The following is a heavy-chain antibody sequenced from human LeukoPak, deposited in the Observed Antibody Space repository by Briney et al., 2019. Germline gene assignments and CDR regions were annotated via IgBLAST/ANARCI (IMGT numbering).Heavy chain of an antibody. CDR2: ISSSSSYI. J-gene: IGHJ6*02. CDR3: ARVWRGYYYGSGSYYNVGQTPYYYYGMDV. Sequence: GGSLRLSCAASGFTFSSYSMNWVRQAPGKGLEWVSSISSSSSYIYYADSVKGRFTISRDNAKNSLYLQMNSLRAEDTAVYYCARVWRGYYYGSGSYYNVGQTPYYYYGMDVWGQGTTVTVSS. CDR1: GFTFSSYS. V-gene: IGHV3-21*01. D-gene: IGHD3-10*01.